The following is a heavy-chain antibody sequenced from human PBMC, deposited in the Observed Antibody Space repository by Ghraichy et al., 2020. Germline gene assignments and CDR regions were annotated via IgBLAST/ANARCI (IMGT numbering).Heavy chain of an antibody. J-gene: IGHJ3*02. V-gene: IGHV4-34*01. Sequence: SETLSLTCAVYGGSFSGYYWSWIRQPPGKGLEWIGEINHSGSTNYNPSLKSRVTISVDTSKNQFSLKLSSVTAADTAVYYCARGPARLLELRRGGIDIWGQGTMVTVSS. CDR2: INHSGST. D-gene: IGHD1-7*01. CDR1: GGSFSGYY. CDR3: ARGPARLLELRRGGIDI.